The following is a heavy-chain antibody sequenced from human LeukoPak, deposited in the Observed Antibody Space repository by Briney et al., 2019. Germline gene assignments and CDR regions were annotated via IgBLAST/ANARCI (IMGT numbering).Heavy chain of an antibody. CDR1: GGTFSSYA. V-gene: IGHV1-69*04. J-gene: IGHJ6*02. CDR3: ARDPLPSSMVRGVRYYGMDV. Sequence: ASVKVSCKASGGTFSSYAISWVRQAPGQGLEWMGRIIPILGIANYAQKFQGRVTITADKSTSTAYMELSSLRSEDTAVYYCARDPLPSSMVRGVRYYGMDVWGQGTTVTVSS. D-gene: IGHD3-10*01. CDR2: IIPILGIA.